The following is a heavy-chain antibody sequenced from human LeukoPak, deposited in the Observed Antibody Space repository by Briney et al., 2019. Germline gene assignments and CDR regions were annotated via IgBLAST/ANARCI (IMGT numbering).Heavy chain of an antibody. Sequence: PSETLSLTCAVSRGSITNSSCYWGWIRQPPGKGLEWIGGIYYTGTTYYSPSLNSRITISMDTSKKQFSLRLASVTAADTAVYYCARRAVVPAAVSYFDNWGQGTLVTVS. CDR1: RGSITNSSCY. V-gene: IGHV4-39*01. CDR2: IYYTGTT. CDR3: ARRAVVPAAVSYFDN. J-gene: IGHJ4*02. D-gene: IGHD2-2*01.